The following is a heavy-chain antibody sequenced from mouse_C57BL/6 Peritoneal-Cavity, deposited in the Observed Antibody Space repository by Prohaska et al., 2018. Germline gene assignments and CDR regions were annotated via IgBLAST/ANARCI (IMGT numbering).Heavy chain of an antibody. CDR2: IHPSDSDT. V-gene: IGHV1-74*01. Sequence: QVQLQQPGAELVKPGASVKVSCKASGYTFTSYWMHWVKQRPGQGLEWIGGIHPSDSDTNYNQNVKGKATLTGDISSSTAYMRLSSLTSEDFAVYYCAVGPGVFDYWGEDGTLTVSS. CDR3: AVGPGVFDY. J-gene: IGHJ2*01. CDR1: GYTFTSYW.